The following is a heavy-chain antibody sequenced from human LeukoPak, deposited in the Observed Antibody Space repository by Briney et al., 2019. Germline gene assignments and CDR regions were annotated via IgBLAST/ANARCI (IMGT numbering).Heavy chain of an antibody. D-gene: IGHD2-15*01. Sequence: GGSLRLSCAASGFTFSSYSMNWVRQAPGKGLEWVSSISSSSSYIYYADSVKGRFTISRDNAKNSLYLQMNSLRAEDTAVYYCASDGTWGYYMDVWGKGTTVTVSS. CDR2: ISSSSSYI. J-gene: IGHJ6*03. CDR1: GFTFSSYS. V-gene: IGHV3-21*01. CDR3: ASDGTWGYYMDV.